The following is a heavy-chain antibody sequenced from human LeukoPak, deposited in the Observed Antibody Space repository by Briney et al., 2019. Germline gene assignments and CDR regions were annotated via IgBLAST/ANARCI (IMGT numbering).Heavy chain of an antibody. CDR2: IIPILGIA. D-gene: IGHD3-22*01. V-gene: IGHV1-69*04. Sequence: GASMKVSCKASGGTFSSYAISWVRQAPGQGLEWMGRIIPILGIANYAQKFQGRVTITADKSTSTAYMELSSLRSEDTAVYYCARGSRGYYDSSGYYWYFQHWGQGTLVTVSS. J-gene: IGHJ1*01. CDR1: GGTFSSYA. CDR3: ARGSRGYYDSSGYYWYFQH.